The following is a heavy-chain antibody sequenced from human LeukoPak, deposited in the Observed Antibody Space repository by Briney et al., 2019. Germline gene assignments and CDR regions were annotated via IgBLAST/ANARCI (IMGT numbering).Heavy chain of an antibody. J-gene: IGHJ4*02. CDR3: ARFGEYVLQQLVHS. Sequence: SETLSLTCTVSGGSISSSSYYWGWIRQPPGKGLEWIGSIYYSGSTYYNPSLKSRVTISVDTSKNQFSLKLSSVTAADTAVYYCARFGEYVLQQLVHSWGQGTLVTVSS. CDR2: IYYSGST. D-gene: IGHD6-13*01. CDR1: GGSISSSSYY. V-gene: IGHV4-39*01.